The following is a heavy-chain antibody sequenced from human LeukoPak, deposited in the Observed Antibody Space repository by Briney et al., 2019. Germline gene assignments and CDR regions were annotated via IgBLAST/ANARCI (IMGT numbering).Heavy chain of an antibody. Sequence: GGSLRLSCAASGFTLSNYGMHSVRQAPGKGLEWVAVISYDGSNKYYADSVKARFTISRDNAKNSLYLQMNILRAEDTAVYYCARDIVVVPAAMGAYYYYGMDVWGQGTTVTVSS. CDR3: ARDIVVVPAAMGAYYYYGMDV. CDR1: GFTLSNYG. J-gene: IGHJ6*02. V-gene: IGHV3-30*12. D-gene: IGHD2-2*01. CDR2: ISYDGSNK.